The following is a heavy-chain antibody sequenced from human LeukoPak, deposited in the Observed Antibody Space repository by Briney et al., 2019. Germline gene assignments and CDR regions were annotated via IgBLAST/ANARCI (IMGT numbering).Heavy chain of an antibody. V-gene: IGHV3-74*01. CDR2: IKSDGSST. CDR3: ARDLDYGGYSNFEY. CDR1: GFTFSSFW. J-gene: IGHJ4*02. D-gene: IGHD4-23*01. Sequence: GGSLRLSCAASGFTFSSFWMHWVRQAPGKGLVWVSRIKSDGSSTRYAGSVKGRFTISRDNAKNTLYLQMNSLRAEDTAVYYCARDLDYGGYSNFEYWGQGTLVTVSS.